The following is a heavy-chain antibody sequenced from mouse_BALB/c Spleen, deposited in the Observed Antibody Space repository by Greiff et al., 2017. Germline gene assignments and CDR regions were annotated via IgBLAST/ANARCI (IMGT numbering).Heavy chain of an antibody. CDR1: GFAFSSYD. CDR3: ASPSYYGNYGYAMDY. Sequence: DVHLVESGGGLVKPGGSLKLSCAASGFAFSSYDMSWVRQTPEKRLEWVAYISSGGGSTYYPDTVKGRFTISRDNAKNTLYLQMSSLKSEDTAMYYCASPSYYGNYGYAMDYWGQGTSVTVSS. CDR2: ISSGGGST. V-gene: IGHV5-12-1*01. D-gene: IGHD2-10*01. J-gene: IGHJ4*01.